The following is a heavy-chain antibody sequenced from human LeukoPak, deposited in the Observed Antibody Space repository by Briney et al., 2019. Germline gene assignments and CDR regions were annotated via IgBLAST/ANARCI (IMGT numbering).Heavy chain of an antibody. V-gene: IGHV1-18*01. J-gene: IGHJ4*02. D-gene: IGHD6-6*01. Sequence: GSVKVSCKASGYTFTSYDINWVRQAPGQGLEWMGWISAYNGNTNYAQKLQGRVTMTTDTSTSTAYMELRSLRSDDTAVYYCARDRIAARRSFDYWGQGTLVTVSS. CDR2: ISAYNGNT. CDR1: GYTFTSYD. CDR3: ARDRIAARRSFDY.